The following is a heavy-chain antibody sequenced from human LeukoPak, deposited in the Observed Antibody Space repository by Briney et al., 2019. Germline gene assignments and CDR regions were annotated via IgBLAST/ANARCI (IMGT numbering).Heavy chain of an antibody. D-gene: IGHD6-13*01. CDR3: AKDYSSGWYYFDT. V-gene: IGHV3-30*02. CDR2: IRYDGSNK. J-gene: IGHJ4*02. Sequence: GGSLRLSCAASGFTFSSYGVHWVRQAPGKGLEWVAFIRYDGSNKYYADSVKGRFTISRDNSKNTVFLLLNSLRPEDSAMYYCAKDYSSGWYYFDTWGQGTLVTVSS. CDR1: GFTFSSYG.